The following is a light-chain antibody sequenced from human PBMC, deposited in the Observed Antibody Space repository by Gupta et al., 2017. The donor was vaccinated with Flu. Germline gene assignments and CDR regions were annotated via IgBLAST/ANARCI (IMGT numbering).Light chain of an antibody. J-gene: IGLJ1*01. CDR1: ISDVGSSNL. CDR3: SAYVRSNNVYV. CDR2: DVN. Sequence: QSALTQPPSASGSPGQSVTISCTRTISDVGSSNLVSWYQQHPGKAPKLMIYDVNKRPSGVPDRFSGSKSGNTASLTVSGLQVEDEADYYCSAYVRSNNVYVFGTGTKVTVL. V-gene: IGLV2-8*01.